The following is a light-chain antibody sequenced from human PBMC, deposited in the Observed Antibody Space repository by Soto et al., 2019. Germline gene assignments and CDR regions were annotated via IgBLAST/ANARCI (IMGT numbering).Light chain of an antibody. V-gene: IGLV2-14*01. CDR2: DVS. CDR3: SSYTRSSTDVV. Sequence: QSALTQPASVSGSPGQSITISCTGTSSDVGGYNYVSWYQQHPGKAPKLMIYDVSNRPSGVSNRFSGSKSGNTASLTISWLQAEDEADYYCSSYTRSSTDVVFGGGTKLTVL. CDR1: SSDVGGYNY. J-gene: IGLJ2*01.